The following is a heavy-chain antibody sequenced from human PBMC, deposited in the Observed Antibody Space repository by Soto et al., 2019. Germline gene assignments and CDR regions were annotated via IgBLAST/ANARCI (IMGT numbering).Heavy chain of an antibody. CDR2: IVVGSGNT. V-gene: IGHV1-58*01. CDR3: AADRDRHPYSGSY. Sequence: SVHVSCKPSGYTFTSSAVKWVRHARGQRLEWIGWIVVGSGNTNYAKKFQERVTITRDMSTSTAYMELSSLRSEDTAVYYCAADRDRHPYSGSYWGQGTLVTVSS. J-gene: IGHJ4*02. CDR1: GYTFTSSA. D-gene: IGHD1-26*01.